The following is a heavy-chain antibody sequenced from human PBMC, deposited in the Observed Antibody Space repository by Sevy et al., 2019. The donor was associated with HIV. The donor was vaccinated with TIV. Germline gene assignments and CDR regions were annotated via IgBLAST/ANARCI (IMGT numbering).Heavy chain of an antibody. J-gene: IGHJ5*02. CDR1: GGTFSSYA. Sequence: ASVKVSCKASGGTFSSYAISWVRQAPGQGLEWMGGIIPIFGTANYAQKFQGRVTITADKSTSTAYMELSSLRSEDTAVYYCARVRSSNWPRPPYNWFDPWGQGTLVTVSS. V-gene: IGHV1-69*06. D-gene: IGHD6-13*01. CDR3: ARVRSSNWPRPPYNWFDP. CDR2: IIPIFGTA.